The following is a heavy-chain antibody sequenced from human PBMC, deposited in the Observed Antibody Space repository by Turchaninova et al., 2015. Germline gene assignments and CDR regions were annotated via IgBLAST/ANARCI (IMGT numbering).Heavy chain of an antibody. V-gene: IGHV3-53*01. Sequence: VQLVESGGGLIQPGGSLRLSCAASGFTVNSDFMSWVGQAPGKGLEWVSVIYSGTSTHYADSVKGRFTISRDNSKNTMYLQMNSLRAEDTAVYYCARARSGGIYDYWGQGTLVTVSS. CDR3: ARARSGGIYDY. J-gene: IGHJ4*02. CDR2: IYSGTST. CDR1: GFTVNSDF. D-gene: IGHD3-16*01.